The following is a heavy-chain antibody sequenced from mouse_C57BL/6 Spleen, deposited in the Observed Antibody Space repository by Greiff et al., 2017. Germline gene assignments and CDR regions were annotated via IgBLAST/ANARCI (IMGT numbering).Heavy chain of an antibody. Sequence: QVQLKQSGAELMKPGASAKLSCKATGYTFTGYWIEWVKQRPGHGLAWIGEILPGSGSTNYNEKFKGKATFTADTSSNTAYMQRSSLTTEDSAIYYCARVGLFTTVVAHFDYWGQGTTRTVSS. CDR3: ARVGLFTTVVAHFDY. D-gene: IGHD1-1*01. CDR1: GYTFTGYW. V-gene: IGHV1-9*01. CDR2: ILPGSGST. J-gene: IGHJ2*01.